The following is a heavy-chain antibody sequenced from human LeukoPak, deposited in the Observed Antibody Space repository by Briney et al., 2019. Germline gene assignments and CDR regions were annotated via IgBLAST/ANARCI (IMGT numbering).Heavy chain of an antibody. D-gene: IGHD3-22*01. CDR2: NYYSGST. V-gene: IGHV4-59*01. CDR1: GGSFSGYY. J-gene: IGHJ4*02. Sequence: SETLSLTCAVYGGSFSGYYWSWIRQPPGKGLEWIGYNYYSGSTNYNPSLKSRVTISVDTSKNQFPLKLSSVTAADTAVYYCARGLLSSGYYTDYWGQGTLVTVSS. CDR3: ARGLLSSGYYTDY.